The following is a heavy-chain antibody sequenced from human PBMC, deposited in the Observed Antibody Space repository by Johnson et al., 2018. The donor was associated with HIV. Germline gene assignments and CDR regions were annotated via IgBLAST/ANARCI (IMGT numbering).Heavy chain of an antibody. V-gene: IGHV3-13*01. D-gene: IGHD3-10*01. CDR1: GFTLSSYD. CDR3: ARDASRGYGSELDAFDI. J-gene: IGHJ3*02. Sequence: VQLVESGGGLVQPGGSLRLSCAASGFTLSSYDIHWVRHAPGKGLEWVAAIGTTGDTFYPGSVKGRFTISSENAKNTVYLQMNSRRAEDTAVYYCARDASRGYGSELDAFDIWGQGTMVTVSS. CDR2: IGTTGDT.